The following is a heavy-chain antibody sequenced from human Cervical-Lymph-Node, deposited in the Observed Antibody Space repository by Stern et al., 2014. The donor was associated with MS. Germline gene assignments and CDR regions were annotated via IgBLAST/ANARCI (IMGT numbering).Heavy chain of an antibody. CDR3: AHLTTATALDY. CDR2: IYWDDDK. J-gene: IGHJ4*02. CDR1: GFSLSTSGVG. Sequence: QVTLKESGPTLVKPTQTLTLTCTFSGFSLSTSGVGVGWIRQPPGKALEWLALIYWDDDKRYSPSLESRLTITKDTSKNLVFLTMTNMDPVDTATYYCAHLTTATALDYWDQGTLVTVSS. V-gene: IGHV2-5*02. D-gene: IGHD1-1*01.